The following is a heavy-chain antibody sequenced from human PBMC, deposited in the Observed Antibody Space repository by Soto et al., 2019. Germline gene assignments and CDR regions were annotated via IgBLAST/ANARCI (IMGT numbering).Heavy chain of an antibody. CDR3: AKDYPGPRFYYYYGMDV. V-gene: IGHV3-23*01. D-gene: IGHD3-3*01. CDR2: ISGSGGST. J-gene: IGHJ6*02. Sequence: VQLLESGGGLVQPGGSLRLSCAASGFTFSSYAMSWVRQAPGKGLEWVSAISGSGGSTYYADSVKGRFTISRDNSKNTLYLQMNSLRAEDTAVYYCAKDYPGPRFYYYYGMDVWGQGTTVTVSS. CDR1: GFTFSSYA.